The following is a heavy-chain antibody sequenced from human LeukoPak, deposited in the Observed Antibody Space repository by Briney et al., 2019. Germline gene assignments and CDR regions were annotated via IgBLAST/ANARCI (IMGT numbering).Heavy chain of an antibody. V-gene: IGHV1-2*02. CDR1: GYTFTGYY. CDR3: ARDIHSSGWYVGY. CDR2: INPNSGGT. Sequence: ASVKVSCKASGYTFTGYYMHWVRQAPGQGLEWMGWINPNSGGTNYAQKFLGRVTMTRDTSISTAYMELSRLRSDDTAVYYCARDIHSSGWYVGYWGQGTLVTVSS. D-gene: IGHD6-19*01. J-gene: IGHJ4*02.